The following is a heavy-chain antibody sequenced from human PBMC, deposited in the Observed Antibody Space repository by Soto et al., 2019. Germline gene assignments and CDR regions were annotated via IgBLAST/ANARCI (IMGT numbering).Heavy chain of an antibody. CDR2: IYWDDDK. Sequence: ASGPTLVNPTQTLTLTCTFSGFSLSTSGVGVGWIRQPPGKALEWLALIYWDDDKRYSPSLKSRLTITKDTSKSQVVLTMTNMDPVDTATYYCAHSTSTRHYDFWSGPRPDVWGQGTTVTVSS. CDR1: GFSLSTSGVG. CDR3: AHSTSTRHYDFWSGPRPDV. J-gene: IGHJ6*02. V-gene: IGHV2-5*02. D-gene: IGHD3-3*01.